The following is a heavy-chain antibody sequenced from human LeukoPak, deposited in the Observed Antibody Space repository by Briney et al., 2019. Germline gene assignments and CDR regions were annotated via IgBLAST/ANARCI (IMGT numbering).Heavy chain of an antibody. D-gene: IGHD6-19*01. CDR1: GFTFSSYS. CDR3: ARGRSSGWYRWFDP. V-gene: IGHV3-48*04. Sequence: PGGSLRLSCAASGFTFSSYSMNWVRQAPGKGLEWVSYISSSSSTIYYADSVKGRFTISRDNAKNSLYLQMNSLRAEDTAVYYCARGRSSGWYRWFDPWGQGTLVTVSS. CDR2: ISSSSSTI. J-gene: IGHJ5*02.